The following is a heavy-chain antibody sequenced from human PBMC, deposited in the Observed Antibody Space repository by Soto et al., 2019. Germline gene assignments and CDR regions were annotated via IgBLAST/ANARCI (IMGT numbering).Heavy chain of an antibody. D-gene: IGHD3-16*01. CDR3: VRDWGGLDH. V-gene: IGHV3-21*01. CDR2: ISDTVYYL. CDR1: GFSFNSYA. J-gene: IGHJ5*02. Sequence: PGGSLRLSCVASGFSFNSYAMNWVRQAPGKGPEWVSIISDTVYYLYYADSVKGRFTISRDNAKKSLYLQMNSLRAEDTAVYYCVRDWGGLDHWGQGTLVIVSS.